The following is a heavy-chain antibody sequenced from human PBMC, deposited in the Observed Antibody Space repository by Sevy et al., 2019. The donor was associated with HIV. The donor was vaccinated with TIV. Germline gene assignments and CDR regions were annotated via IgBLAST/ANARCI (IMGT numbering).Heavy chain of an antibody. V-gene: IGHV3-30*18. D-gene: IGHD3-3*01. CDR1: GFTFSSYG. CDR3: AKDPYRGVDFWSGYSDY. Sequence: GGSLRLSCAASGFTFSSYGMHWVRQAPGKGLEWVAVISYDGSKKYYADSVKGRFTISRDNSKNTLYLQMNSLRAEDTAVYYCAKDPYRGVDFWSGYSDYWGQGTLVTVSS. J-gene: IGHJ4*02. CDR2: ISYDGSKK.